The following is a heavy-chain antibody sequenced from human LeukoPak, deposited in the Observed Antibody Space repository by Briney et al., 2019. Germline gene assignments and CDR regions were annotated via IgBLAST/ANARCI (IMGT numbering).Heavy chain of an antibody. J-gene: IGHJ4*02. D-gene: IGHD1-26*01. CDR2: INSDGSST. Sequence: PGGSLRLSCAASGFTFSSYWMHWVRQAPGKGLAWVSRINSDGSSTSYADSVKGRFTISRDNAKNTLYLQMNSLRAEDTAVYYCARVEGSGIIDYWGQGTLVTVSS. CDR1: GFTFSSYW. CDR3: ARVEGSGIIDY. V-gene: IGHV3-74*01.